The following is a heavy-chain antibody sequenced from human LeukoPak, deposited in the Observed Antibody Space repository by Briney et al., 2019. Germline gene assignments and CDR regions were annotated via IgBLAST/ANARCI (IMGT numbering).Heavy chain of an antibody. J-gene: IGHJ5*02. V-gene: IGHV1-2*02. CDR1: GYTFTGYY. CDR2: INPNSGGT. Sequence: GASVKVSDYASGYTFTGYYMHWVRQAPGQGLEWMGWINPNSGGTNYAQKFQGRVTMTRDTSISTAYMELSRLRSDDTAVYYCARGASGVYTVTSSWFDPWGQGTLVTVSS. CDR3: ARGASGVYTVTSSWFDP. D-gene: IGHD4-17*01.